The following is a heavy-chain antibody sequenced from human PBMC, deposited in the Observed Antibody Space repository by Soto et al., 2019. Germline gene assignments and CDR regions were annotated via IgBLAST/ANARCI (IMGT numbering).Heavy chain of an antibody. J-gene: IGHJ4*02. CDR1: GCSVSSGSYY. Sequence: PSETLSLTCPVSGCSVSSGSYYWSWIRQPPGKGLEWIGYIYYSGSTNYNPSLKSRVTISVDTSKNQFSLKLSSVTAADTAVYYCAREPLGEGYFDYWGQGTLVTVSS. CDR2: IYYSGST. CDR3: AREPLGEGYFDY. D-gene: IGHD2-21*01. V-gene: IGHV4-61*01.